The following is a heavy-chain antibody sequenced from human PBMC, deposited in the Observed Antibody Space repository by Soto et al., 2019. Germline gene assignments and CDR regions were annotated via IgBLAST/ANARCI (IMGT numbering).Heavy chain of an antibody. Sequence: PSETLSLTCTVSGGSISSGNYYWTWIRQRPGKGLEWIAYIFHSGRTYFHPSLKSRVTISVDTSKNQFSLNLSSVTAADTAVYYCARDRSTVSYDAFDVWGQGTMVTVSS. D-gene: IGHD4-17*01. V-gene: IGHV4-31*03. CDR2: IFHSGRT. J-gene: IGHJ3*01. CDR3: ARDRSTVSYDAFDV. CDR1: GGSISSGNYY.